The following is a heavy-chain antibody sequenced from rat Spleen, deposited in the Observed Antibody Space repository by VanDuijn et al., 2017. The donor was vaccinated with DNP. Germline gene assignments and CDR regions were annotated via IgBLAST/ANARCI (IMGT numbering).Heavy chain of an antibody. CDR2: ISYTGST. V-gene: IGHV3-1*01. Sequence: EVQLQESGPGLVRPSQSLSLTCSVTGYSITSSYWGWIRQFPGNKMEWIGHISYTGSTTYNPSLKSRISITRDTSKNHLSLQLNSVTTEDTATYYCARWTYYFDYWGQGVMVTVSS. CDR1: GYSITSSY. CDR3: ARWTYYFDY. J-gene: IGHJ2*01.